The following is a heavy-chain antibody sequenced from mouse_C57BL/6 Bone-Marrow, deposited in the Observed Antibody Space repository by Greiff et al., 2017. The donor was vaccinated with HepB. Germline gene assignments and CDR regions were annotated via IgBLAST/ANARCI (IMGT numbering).Heavy chain of an antibody. CDR2: IYPRSGNT. CDR3: AEDTTVVPYAMDY. Sequence: QVHVKQSGAELARPGASVKLSCKASGYTFTSYGISWVKQRTGQGLEWIGEIYPRSGNTYYNEKFKGKATLTADKSSSTAYMELRSLTSEDSAVYFCAEDTTVVPYAMDYWGQGTSVTVSS. J-gene: IGHJ4*01. V-gene: IGHV1-81*01. CDR1: GYTFTSYG. D-gene: IGHD1-1*01.